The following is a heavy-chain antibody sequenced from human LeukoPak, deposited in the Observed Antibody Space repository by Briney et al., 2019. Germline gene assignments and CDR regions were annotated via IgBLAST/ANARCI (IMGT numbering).Heavy chain of an antibody. Sequence: SETLSLTCAVYGGSFSGYYWSWIRQPPGKGLEWIGEINHSGSTNYNPSLKSRVTISVDTSKNQFSLKLSSVTAADTAVYYCARSSASYGDPTYYFDYWGQGTLVTVSS. CDR1: GGSFSGYY. D-gene: IGHD4-17*01. CDR3: ARSSASYGDPTYYFDY. V-gene: IGHV4-34*01. J-gene: IGHJ4*02. CDR2: INHSGST.